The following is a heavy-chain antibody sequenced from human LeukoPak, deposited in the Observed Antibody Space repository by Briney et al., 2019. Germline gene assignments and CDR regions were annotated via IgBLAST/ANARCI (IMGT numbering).Heavy chain of an antibody. D-gene: IGHD6-19*01. V-gene: IGHV1-2*02. CDR1: GYIFTGFY. J-gene: IGHJ4*02. Sequence: ASVKVSCKASGYIFTGFYMHWVRQAPGQGLEWMGWINPNSGGTNYAQKFQGRVTMTRDTSISTAYMELSRLRSDDTAVYYCARTSYSSEIEFDYWGQGTLVTVSS. CDR3: ARTSYSSEIEFDY. CDR2: INPNSGGT.